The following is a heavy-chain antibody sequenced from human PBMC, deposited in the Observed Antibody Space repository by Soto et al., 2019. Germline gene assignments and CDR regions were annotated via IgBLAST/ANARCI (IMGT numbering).Heavy chain of an antibody. J-gene: IGHJ1*01. V-gene: IGHV3-7*01. CDR1: GFTFSTYW. CDR2: INQDGSEK. D-gene: IGHD3-22*01. Sequence: GGSLRLSCAASGFTFSTYWMSWVRQAPGRGLEWVANINQDGSEKYYVDSVKGRFTISRDNARNSLYLQVNSLRADDTAMFYCARSSGYHDTYPTNQYFHHWGHGTLVTVSS. CDR3: ARSSGYHDTYPTNQYFHH.